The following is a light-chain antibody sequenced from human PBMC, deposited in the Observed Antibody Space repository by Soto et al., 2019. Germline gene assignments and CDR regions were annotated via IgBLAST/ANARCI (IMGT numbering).Light chain of an antibody. Sequence: DIQMTQSPSTLSASVGVRVTITCRASQSISSWLAWYQQKPWKAPNLLIYKASSLESGVPSRFSGSGSGTEFTLTISSLQPDDFATYYCQQYNSYPLTFGGGTKVEIK. CDR2: KAS. J-gene: IGKJ4*01. V-gene: IGKV1-5*03. CDR1: QSISSW. CDR3: QQYNSYPLT.